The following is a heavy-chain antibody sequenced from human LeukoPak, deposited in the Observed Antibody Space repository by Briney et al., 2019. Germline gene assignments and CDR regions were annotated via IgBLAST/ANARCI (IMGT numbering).Heavy chain of an antibody. CDR2: ISSSSSYI. CDR3: ARDGSITMVRGPMDV. J-gene: IGHJ6*02. CDR1: GFTFSSYS. Sequence: PGGSLRLSCAASGFTFSSYSMNWVRQAPGKGLEWVSSISSSSSYIYYADSVKGRFTISRDNAKNSLYLQMNSLRAEDTAVYYCARDGSITMVRGPMDVWGQGTTVTVSS. V-gene: IGHV3-21*01. D-gene: IGHD3-10*01.